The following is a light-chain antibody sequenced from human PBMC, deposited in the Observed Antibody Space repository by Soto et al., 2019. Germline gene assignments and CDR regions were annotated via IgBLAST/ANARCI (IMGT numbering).Light chain of an antibody. CDR3: QQFNSYPLFT. V-gene: IGKV1-13*02. J-gene: IGKJ3*01. Sequence: AIQLTQSPSSLSASVGDRVTITCRASQGISSALAWYQQKPGKAPELLIYDASSLESGVPSRFSGSGSGTDFTLTISSLQPEDFATYYCQQFNSYPLFTFGPGTKVESK. CDR2: DAS. CDR1: QGISSA.